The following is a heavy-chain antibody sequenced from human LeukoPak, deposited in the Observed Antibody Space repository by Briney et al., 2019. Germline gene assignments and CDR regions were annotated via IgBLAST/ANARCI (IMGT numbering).Heavy chain of an antibody. D-gene: IGHD3-3*02. CDR3: ARRVTSMTQFVY. CDR1: GVSIIDFY. J-gene: IGHJ4*02. Sequence: SETLSLTCTVYGVSIIDFYWSWIRQPPGRGLEWIGYISYSGDFSYNPSLRSRVTISMDTSKNQFSLKLTSVTAADTAVYYCARRVTSMTQFVYWGQGTLVTVSS. CDR2: ISYSGDF. V-gene: IGHV4-59*01.